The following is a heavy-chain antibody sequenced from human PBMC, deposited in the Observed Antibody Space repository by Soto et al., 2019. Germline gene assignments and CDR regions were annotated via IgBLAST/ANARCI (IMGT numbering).Heavy chain of an antibody. Sequence: XSVKVSCKASGYIFSTHSMHWVRQAPGQGLEWMGWINGGNGNTKYSQKFRDRVTITRDASASTGYMELSSLRSEDTAVYYCARGKGMEENYYYYGMDVWGQGTTVTVSS. CDR3: ARGKGMEENYYYYGMDV. J-gene: IGHJ6*02. D-gene: IGHD1-1*01. CDR2: INGGNGNT. CDR1: GYIFSTHS. V-gene: IGHV1-3*01.